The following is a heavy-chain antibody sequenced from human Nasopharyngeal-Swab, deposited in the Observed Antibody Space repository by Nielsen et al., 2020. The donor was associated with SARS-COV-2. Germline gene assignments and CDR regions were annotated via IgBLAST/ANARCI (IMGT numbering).Heavy chain of an antibody. CDR3: ATAPGYYDSSGASKKLGFGWFDP. Sequence: ASVKVSCKASGYTFTSYGISWVRQAPGQGLEWMGWISGYNGNTKYAQKLQGRVTMTTDTSTSTAYMELRSLRSDDTAVYYCATAPGYYDSSGASKKLGFGWFDPWGRGTLVTVSS. V-gene: IGHV1-18*01. J-gene: IGHJ5*02. D-gene: IGHD3-22*01. CDR2: ISGYNGNT. CDR1: GYTFTSYG.